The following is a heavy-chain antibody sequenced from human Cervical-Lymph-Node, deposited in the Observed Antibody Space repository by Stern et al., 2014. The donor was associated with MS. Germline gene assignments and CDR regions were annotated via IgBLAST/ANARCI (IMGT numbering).Heavy chain of an antibody. CDR3: AKHACTGAACPFDL. V-gene: IGHV4-39*01. CDR1: GDSISSYTHY. Sequence: QVQLQESGPGLVKPSETLSLTCAVSGDSISSYTHYCAWIRQPPGKGLEWIGSVYYSGPTYYNPPHKSPVTISGDTPKNPFSRGLNSVTAADTAVYYCAKHACTGAACPFDLWGQGTLVTVSS. D-gene: IGHD2-8*02. CDR2: VYYSGPT. J-gene: IGHJ4*02.